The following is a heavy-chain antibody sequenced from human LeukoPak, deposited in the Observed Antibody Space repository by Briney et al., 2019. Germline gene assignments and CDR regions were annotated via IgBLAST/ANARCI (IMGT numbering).Heavy chain of an antibody. CDR1: GIIFSNYW. CDR3: AKDVRSGIAAAGDY. J-gene: IGHJ4*02. Sequence: PGGSLRLSCAASGIIFSNYWMHWVRQAPGKGLVWVSRINRDGSSTSYADSVKGRFTISRDNAKNTLYLQMNSLRAEDTAVYYCAKDVRSGIAAAGDYWGQGTLVTVSS. D-gene: IGHD6-13*01. V-gene: IGHV3-74*01. CDR2: INRDGSST.